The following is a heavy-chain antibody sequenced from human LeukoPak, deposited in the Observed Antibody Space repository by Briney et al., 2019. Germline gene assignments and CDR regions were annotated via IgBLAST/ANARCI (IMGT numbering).Heavy chain of an antibody. CDR1: GVTLRSFD. J-gene: IGHJ4*02. CDR3: AKASAMIVVVSKHFDY. D-gene: IGHD3-22*01. CDR2: ISGSGDST. V-gene: IGHV3-23*01. Sequence: GGSLRLSCAASGVTLRSFDMSWVRQAPGKGLEWVSGISGSGDSTYYADSVKGRFTISRDNSKNTLYLQMNSLRAEDTAVYYCAKASAMIVVVSKHFDYWGQGTLVTVSS.